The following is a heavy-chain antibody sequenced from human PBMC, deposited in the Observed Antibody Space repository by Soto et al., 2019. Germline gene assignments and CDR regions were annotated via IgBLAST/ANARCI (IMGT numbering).Heavy chain of an antibody. D-gene: IGHD2-15*01. V-gene: IGHV3-74*01. CDR1: GFTFSPYW. CDR3: ARDRGYPDSFDI. J-gene: IGHJ3*02. CDR2: INGDGRAI. Sequence: EAQLVESGGGLVQPGGSLRLSCAASGFTFSPYWMHWVRQAPGKGLGWVSHINGDGRAIIYADSVKGRFTISRDNAKNTLYMQMNSLRAEDTAVYYCARDRGYPDSFDIWGQGTVVTVSS.